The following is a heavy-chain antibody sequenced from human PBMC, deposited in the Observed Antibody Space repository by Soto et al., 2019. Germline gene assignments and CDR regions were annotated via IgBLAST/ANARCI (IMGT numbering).Heavy chain of an antibody. CDR2: IGTLSDT. Sequence: GGSRRLSCAGSGFAFSTFDIHWVRQAPGKGLEWVSGIGTLSDTFYAASVQGRFTISRQNAKNSVYLQMNSLRAGDTAFYYCARGRSFSYDSTPPPMFDPWGQGTLVTV. V-gene: IGHV3-13*01. CDR3: ARGRSFSYDSTPPPMFDP. J-gene: IGHJ5*02. CDR1: GFAFSTFD. D-gene: IGHD3-10*01.